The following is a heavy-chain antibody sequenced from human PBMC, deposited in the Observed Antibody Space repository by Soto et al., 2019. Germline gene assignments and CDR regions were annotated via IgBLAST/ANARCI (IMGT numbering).Heavy chain of an antibody. V-gene: IGHV1-69*13. D-gene: IGHD3-10*01. CDR2: IIPIFGTA. CDR1: GGTFSSYA. Sequence: ASVKVSCKASGGTFSSYAISWVRQAPGQGLEWMGGIIPIFGTANYAQKFQGRVTITADESTSTAYMELSSLRSEDTAVYYCARVEFGVRGVIIAMNRFDPWGQGTLVTVSS. CDR3: ARVEFGVRGVIIAMNRFDP. J-gene: IGHJ5*02.